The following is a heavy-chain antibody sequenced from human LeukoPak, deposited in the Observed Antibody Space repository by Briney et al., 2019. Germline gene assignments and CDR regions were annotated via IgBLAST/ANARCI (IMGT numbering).Heavy chain of an antibody. V-gene: IGHV4-59*12. CDR1: GVSISSYY. CDR2: IYYSGST. CDR3: ARVGDFWSGYAFDI. J-gene: IGHJ3*02. D-gene: IGHD3-3*01. Sequence: PSEILSLTCTVSGVSISSYYWSWMRQPPGKGLEWIGYIYYSGSTNYNPSLKSRVTISVDTSKNQFSLKLSSVTAADTAVYYCARVGDFWSGYAFDIWGQGTMVPVSS.